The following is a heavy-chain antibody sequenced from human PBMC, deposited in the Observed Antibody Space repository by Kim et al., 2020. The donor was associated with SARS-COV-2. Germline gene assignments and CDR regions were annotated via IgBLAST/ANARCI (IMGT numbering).Heavy chain of an antibody. CDR3: AREGYYYGLDV. V-gene: IGHV3-21*01. CDR1: GFTLSSYS. Sequence: GGSLRLYCAASGFTLSSYSMNWVRQAPGKGLECVSSISSSSSYIFHADSLKGRFTISRDNAKNSLYLQMNSLRAEDTAVYYCAREGYYYGLDVWGQGTSV. J-gene: IGHJ6*02. CDR2: ISSSSSYI.